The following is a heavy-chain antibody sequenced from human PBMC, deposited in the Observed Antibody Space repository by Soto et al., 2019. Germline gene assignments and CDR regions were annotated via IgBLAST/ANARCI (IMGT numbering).Heavy chain of an antibody. Sequence: APVKVSCKALGNTFTYRYLHWVRQAPGQALEWMGWITPFSGDVHYAQKFQERVTITRDRSINTAYMQMSSLRSEDTAMYFCAGGGAGSGPFTWELPDHWGQGTLVTSPQ. CDR1: GNTFTYRY. D-gene: IGHD1-26*01. CDR3: AGGGAGSGPFTWELPDH. CDR2: ITPFSGDV. J-gene: IGHJ4*02. V-gene: IGHV1-45*02.